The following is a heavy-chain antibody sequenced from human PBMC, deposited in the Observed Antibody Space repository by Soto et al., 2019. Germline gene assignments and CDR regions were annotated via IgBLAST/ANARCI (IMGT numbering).Heavy chain of an antibody. J-gene: IGHJ4*02. CDR3: ANQIATGH. CDR2: ISYDGNTK. CDR1: GFTFSSYG. V-gene: IGHV3-30*18. D-gene: IGHD3-22*01. Sequence: QVQLVESGGGVVQPGRSLRLSCEASGFTFSSYGMHWVRQAPGKGLEWVAVISYDGNTKYYSDSVKGRFTISRDNFKNTLYLQLNSLRTEDTAVYYCANQIATGHWGRGTLVTVST.